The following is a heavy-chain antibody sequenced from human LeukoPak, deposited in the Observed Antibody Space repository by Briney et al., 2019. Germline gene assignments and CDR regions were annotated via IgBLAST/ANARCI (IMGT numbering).Heavy chain of an antibody. Sequence: ASVKVSCKASGYTFTGYYMHWVRQAPGQGLEWMGWINPNSGGTNYAQKFQGRVTMTRDTSISTAYMEPSRLRSDDTAVYYCASLKNYYDSSGYLVTDAFDIWGQGTMVTVSS. J-gene: IGHJ3*02. D-gene: IGHD3-22*01. CDR3: ASLKNYYDSSGYLVTDAFDI. CDR2: INPNSGGT. V-gene: IGHV1-2*02. CDR1: GYTFTGYY.